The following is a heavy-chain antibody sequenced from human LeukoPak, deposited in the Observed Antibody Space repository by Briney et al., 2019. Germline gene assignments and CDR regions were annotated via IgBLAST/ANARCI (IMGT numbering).Heavy chain of an antibody. V-gene: IGHV3-7*01. CDR2: IKQDGSEK. CDR3: ARGEGRYDNWFDP. CDR1: GFTFSSYW. Sequence: PGGSLRLSCAASGFTFSSYWMSWVRQAPGKGLEWVANIKQDGSEKYYVDSVKGRFTISRDNAKNSLYLQMNSLRAEDTAVYYCARGEGRYDNWFDPWGQGTLVTVSS. D-gene: IGHD1-1*01. J-gene: IGHJ5*02.